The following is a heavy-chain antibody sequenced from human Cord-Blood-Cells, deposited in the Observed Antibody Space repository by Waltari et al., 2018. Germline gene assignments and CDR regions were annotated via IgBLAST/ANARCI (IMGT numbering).Heavy chain of an antibody. J-gene: IGHJ4*02. D-gene: IGHD3-10*01. CDR1: GYTLTELP. V-gene: IGHV1-24*01. CDR3: ATASAEGYGSGSYYGY. CDR2: FDPEDGET. Sequence: QVQLVQSGAEVKKPGASVKVSCKVSGYTLTELPMHWVRQAPGKGLEWMGGFDPEDGETIYAQKFQGRVTMTEDTSTDTAYMELSSLRSEDTAVYYCATASAEGYGSGSYYGYWGQGTLVTVSS.